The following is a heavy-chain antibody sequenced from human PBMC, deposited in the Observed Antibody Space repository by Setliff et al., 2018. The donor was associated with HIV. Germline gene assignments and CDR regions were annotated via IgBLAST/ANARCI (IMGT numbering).Heavy chain of an antibody. Sequence: PGGSLRLSCATPGFTFSNFWMTWVRQAPGKGLEWVANIKEDGSETFYVDSVKGRFTMSRDNAKNSLYLQMSSLKVEDTAVYYCARDLAYWGQGTLVTVSS. CDR2: IKEDGSET. CDR1: GFTFSNFW. J-gene: IGHJ4*02. CDR3: ARDLAY. V-gene: IGHV3-7*03.